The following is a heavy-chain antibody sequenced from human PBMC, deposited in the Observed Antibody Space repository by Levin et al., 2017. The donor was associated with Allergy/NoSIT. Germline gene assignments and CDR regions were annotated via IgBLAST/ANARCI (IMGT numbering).Heavy chain of an antibody. CDR3: AKDITYYDFWSGYYGGGMDV. V-gene: IGHV3-9*01. Sequence: SCAASGFTFDDYAMHWVRQAPGKGLEWVSGISWNSGSIGYADSVKGRFTISRDNAKNSLYLQMNSLRAEDTALYYCAKDITYYDFWSGYYGGGMDVWGQGTTVTVSS. D-gene: IGHD3-3*01. CDR2: ISWNSGSI. CDR1: GFTFDDYA. J-gene: IGHJ6*02.